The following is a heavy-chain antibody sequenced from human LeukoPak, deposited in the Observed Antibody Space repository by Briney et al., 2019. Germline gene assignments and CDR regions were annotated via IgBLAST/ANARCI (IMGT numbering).Heavy chain of an antibody. CDR1: GGSFSGYF. J-gene: IGHJ4*02. V-gene: IGHV4-34*01. D-gene: IGHD6-19*01. Sequence: AETLSLTCAVYGGSFSGYFWSWIRHPPGKGLEWMGEINHSRSNNHHPPLKTRVTISVHTSKNLFSLKLSSVTAADTAVYYCARIAVAGTIEYWGQGNLVTVSS. CDR2: INHSRSN. CDR3: ARIAVAGTIEY.